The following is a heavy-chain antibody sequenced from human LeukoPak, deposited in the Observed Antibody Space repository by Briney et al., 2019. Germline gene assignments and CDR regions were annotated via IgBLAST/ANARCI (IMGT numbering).Heavy chain of an antibody. CDR2: IYYNGNT. J-gene: IGHJ5*02. CDR3: TGLHFAAAEEFDP. Sequence: SSETLSLTCTVSGGSINGHYWSWIRQSPGKGLEWIGSIYYNGNTNYNPSLKSRITMSVDTSKNQFSLNLSSVTAADTAVYYCTGLHFAAAEEFDPWGQGTLVTVSS. CDR1: GGSINGHY. D-gene: IGHD6-13*01. V-gene: IGHV4-59*08.